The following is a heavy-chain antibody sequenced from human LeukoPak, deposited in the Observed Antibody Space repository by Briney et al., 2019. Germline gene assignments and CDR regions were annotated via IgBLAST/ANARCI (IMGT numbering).Heavy chain of an antibody. CDR2: ISGGTT. V-gene: IGHV3-49*03. J-gene: IGHJ4*02. D-gene: IGHD6-19*01. CDR1: GFTFGDYL. Sequence: PGGSLRLSCTASGFTFGDYLMSWIRQAPGKGLEWIGFISGGTTEYAASVKGRFTISRDDSTSIAYLQMNSLTTEDTAAYYCSRGSGWLSVYWGQGTLVTVSS. CDR3: SRGSGWLSVY.